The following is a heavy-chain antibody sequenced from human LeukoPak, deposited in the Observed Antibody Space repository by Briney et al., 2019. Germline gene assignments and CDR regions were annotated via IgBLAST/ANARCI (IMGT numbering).Heavy chain of an antibody. CDR1: GGTFSSYA. Sequence: GASVKVSCKASGGTFSSYAISWVRQAPGQGLEWMGGIIPIFGTANYAQKFQGRVTITADESTSTAYMELSSLRSDDTAVYYCARPMVRGVSSDEFFYYYYYMDVWGKGTTVTISS. CDR2: IIPIFGTA. D-gene: IGHD3-10*01. V-gene: IGHV1-69*13. CDR3: ARPMVRGVSSDEFFYYYYYMDV. J-gene: IGHJ6*03.